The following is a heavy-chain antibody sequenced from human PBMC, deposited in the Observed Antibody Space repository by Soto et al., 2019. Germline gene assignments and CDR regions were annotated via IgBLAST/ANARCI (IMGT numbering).Heavy chain of an antibody. CDR3: ARDTVLTGMFDF. CDR1: GSSISNYY. CDR2: VYYTGTT. V-gene: IGHV4-59*01. Sequence: SVTLPLTCPFAGSSISNYYWTWVRQTPGKGLEWIGYVYYTGTTNYNPSLGSRVTISIDAPGNRFSMEITSVTAADTAIYYCARDTVLTGMFDFWGQGTLVTVSS. J-gene: IGHJ4*02. D-gene: IGHD4-17*01.